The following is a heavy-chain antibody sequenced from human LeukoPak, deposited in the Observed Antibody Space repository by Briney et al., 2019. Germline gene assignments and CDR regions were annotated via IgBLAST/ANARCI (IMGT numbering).Heavy chain of an antibody. D-gene: IGHD3-9*01. V-gene: IGHV1-8*02. CDR3: ARSPDILTGENFDY. J-gene: IGHJ4*02. Sequence: ASVKVSCKASGYTFSSYDINWVRQATGQGLEWMGWMNPNSGNTGYAQKFQGRVTMTRNTSISTAYMELSSLRSEDTAVYYCARSPDILTGENFDYWGQGTLVTVSS. CDR2: MNPNSGNT. CDR1: GYTFSSYD.